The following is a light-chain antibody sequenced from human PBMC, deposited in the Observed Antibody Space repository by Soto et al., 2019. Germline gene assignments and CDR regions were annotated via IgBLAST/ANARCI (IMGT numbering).Light chain of an antibody. CDR3: QQSYSPPPYT. CDR1: QSISGF. CDR2: AAS. V-gene: IGKV1-39*01. Sequence: DIQMTQSPSSLSASVGDRVTITCRASQSISGFLNWYQQKPGTAPKLLIYAASSLQSGVPSRFSGSGSGTDFTLTISSLQPEDFATYYCQQSYSPPPYTFGQGTRLEIK. J-gene: IGKJ2*01.